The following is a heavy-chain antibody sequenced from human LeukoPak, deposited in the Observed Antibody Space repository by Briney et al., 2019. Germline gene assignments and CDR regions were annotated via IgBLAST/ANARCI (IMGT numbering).Heavy chain of an antibody. CDR2: VYHSGGT. D-gene: IGHD1-26*01. CDR1: GYSISSGYY. J-gene: IGHJ6*03. V-gene: IGHV4-38-2*02. Sequence: PSETLCLPCTVSGYSISSGYYWGWVGQPPGKGLEWFGPVYHSGGTYYNPSLRSRVTISVETSKNQFSLKVRSMTAADTAVYYCARVPRSLGATTFYYYYYYYMDVWGKGTTVTVSS. CDR3: ARVPRSLGATTFYYYYYYYMDV.